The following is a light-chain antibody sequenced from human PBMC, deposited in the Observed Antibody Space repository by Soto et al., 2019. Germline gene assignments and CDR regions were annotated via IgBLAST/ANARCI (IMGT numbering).Light chain of an antibody. Sequence: DIQMTQSPSTLSGSVGDRVTLTCRASQTISSWLSWYQQKPGKAPKLLIYKASTLKSGVPSRFSGSGSWTEFTLTISSLQPDDFATYYCQHYNSYSEAFGQGTKVELK. CDR1: QTISSW. CDR3: QHYNSYSEA. J-gene: IGKJ1*01. CDR2: KAS. V-gene: IGKV1-5*03.